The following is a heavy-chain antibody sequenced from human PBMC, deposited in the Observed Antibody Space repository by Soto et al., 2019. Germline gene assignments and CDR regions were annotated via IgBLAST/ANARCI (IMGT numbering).Heavy chain of an antibody. Sequence: QVQLVQSGAEVKKPGSSVKVSCKASGGTFSSYAISWVRQATVQGLEWMGGIIPIFGTANYAQKFQGRVTITADESTSTAYMERSSLRSEDTAVYSCARDNPLEPSDDAFDIWGQGTMVTVSS. V-gene: IGHV1-69*01. D-gene: IGHD1-1*01. CDR1: GGTFSSYA. CDR3: ARDNPLEPSDDAFDI. CDR2: IIPIFGTA. J-gene: IGHJ3*02.